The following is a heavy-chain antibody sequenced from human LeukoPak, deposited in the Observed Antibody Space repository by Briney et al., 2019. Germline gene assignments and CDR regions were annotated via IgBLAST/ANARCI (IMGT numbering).Heavy chain of an antibody. J-gene: IGHJ4*02. CDR3: ARDTGSSPGDY. D-gene: IGHD1-26*01. CDR1: GYIFTSYG. Sequence: ASVKVSCKASGYIFTSYGITWVRQAPGQRLEWMGWISTYNGDTNYAQNLQGRVTMTTDTSTSTAYMDLRSLRSDDTAVYYCARDTGSSPGDYWGQGTLVTVSS. V-gene: IGHV1-18*01. CDR2: ISTYNGDT.